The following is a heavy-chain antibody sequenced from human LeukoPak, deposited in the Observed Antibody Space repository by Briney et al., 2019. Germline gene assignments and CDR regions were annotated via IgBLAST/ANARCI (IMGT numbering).Heavy chain of an antibody. Sequence: SGRSLRLSCEASGFTFYDYGMHWVRHAPGKGREWVSNISWNSASVVYVASVKGRFTISRDNAKKTLYLQMNSLRPEDTALYYCAKDYGYSSSWYDYWGQGTLVTVSS. CDR1: GFTFYDYG. D-gene: IGHD6-13*01. V-gene: IGHV3-9*01. CDR3: AKDYGYSSSWYDY. J-gene: IGHJ4*02. CDR2: ISWNSASV.